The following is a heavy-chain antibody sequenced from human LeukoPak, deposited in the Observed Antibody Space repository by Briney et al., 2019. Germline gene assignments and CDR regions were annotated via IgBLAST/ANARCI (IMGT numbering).Heavy chain of an antibody. CDR2: MNPNSGNT. V-gene: IGHV1-8*02. CDR3: ARVYPGGGYQYYFDY. D-gene: IGHD3-22*01. CDR1: GYTFTGYY. Sequence: ASVKVSCKASGYTFTGYYMHWVRQAPGQGLEWMGWMNPNSGNTGYAQKFQGRVTMTRNTSISTAYMELSSLRSEDTAVYYCARVYPGGGYQYYFDYWGQGTLVTVSS. J-gene: IGHJ4*02.